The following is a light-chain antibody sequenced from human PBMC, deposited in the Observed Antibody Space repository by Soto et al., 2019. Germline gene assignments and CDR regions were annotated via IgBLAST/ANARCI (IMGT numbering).Light chain of an antibody. CDR1: QSVSGW. V-gene: IGKV1-5*01. CDR3: QQDETLSGT. CDR2: DAS. Sequence: DILVTKRPSKLCASVGATVTVPCRASQSVSGWLAWYQQKPGEAPKLLIYDASALPRGVPSRFSGSGSGTKFTLTMASLQPDEFATYYGQQDETLSGTFGAGTRVDIK. J-gene: IGKJ4*02.